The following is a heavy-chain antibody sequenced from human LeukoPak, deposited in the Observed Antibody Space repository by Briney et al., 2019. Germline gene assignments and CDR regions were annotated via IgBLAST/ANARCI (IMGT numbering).Heavy chain of an antibody. D-gene: IGHD3-16*02. CDR2: IYTSGST. Sequence: PSETLSLTCTVSGGSISSYYRSWIRQPAGKGLEWIGRIYTSGSTNYNPSLKSRVTMSVDTSKNQFSLKLSSVTAADTAVYYCARDLLYDYIWGSYRYRVDAFDIWGQGTMVTVSS. J-gene: IGHJ3*02. CDR1: GGSISSYY. V-gene: IGHV4-4*07. CDR3: ARDLLYDYIWGSYRYRVDAFDI.